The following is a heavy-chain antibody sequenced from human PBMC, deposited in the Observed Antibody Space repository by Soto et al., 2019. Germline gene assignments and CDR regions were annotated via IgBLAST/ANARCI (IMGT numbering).Heavy chain of an antibody. V-gene: IGHV3-30*18. CDR1: GFTFSSYG. D-gene: IGHD3-3*01. CDR2: ISYVGGTT. Sequence: PGGSLRLSCAASGFTFSSYGMHWVRQAPGKGLEWVAVISYVGGTTFYPDSVKGRFTISRDNSKNTLYLQMNGLRAEDTAVYYCAKRGVYYFDYCGQGTLVTVSS. J-gene: IGHJ4*02. CDR3: AKRGVYYFDY.